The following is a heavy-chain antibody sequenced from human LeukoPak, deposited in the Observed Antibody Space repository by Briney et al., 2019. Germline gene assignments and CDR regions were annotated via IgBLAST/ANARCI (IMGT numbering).Heavy chain of an antibody. CDR1: GFTFSSYS. J-gene: IGHJ4*02. CDR2: ISYDGNNE. V-gene: IGHV3-30*04. Sequence: GGSLRLSCAASGFTFSSYSMHWVREAPGKGLEWVADISYDGNNEFYAESVKGQFTISRDNSKNTLYLQMNSVRADDTAVYFCGRRITRGAPDYWGQGTLVTVSS. D-gene: IGHD1-26*01. CDR3: GRRITRGAPDY.